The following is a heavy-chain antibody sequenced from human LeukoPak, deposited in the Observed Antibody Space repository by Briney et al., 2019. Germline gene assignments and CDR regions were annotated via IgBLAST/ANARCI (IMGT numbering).Heavy chain of an antibody. V-gene: IGHV1-69*05. J-gene: IGHJ5*02. CDR2: IIPIFGTA. Sequence: GSSVKVSCKASGGTFSSYAISWVRQAPGQGLEWMGRIIPIFGTAHYAQKFQGRVTITTDESTSTAYMPLSSLRSEDTAVRDCARGGDGYKYDPLGEGTLVTDSS. CDR3: ARGGDGYKYDP. CDR1: GGTFSSYA. D-gene: IGHD5-24*01.